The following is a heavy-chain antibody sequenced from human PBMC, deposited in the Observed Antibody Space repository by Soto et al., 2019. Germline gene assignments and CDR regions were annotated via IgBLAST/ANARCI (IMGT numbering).Heavy chain of an antibody. D-gene: IGHD4-17*01. CDR2: MNPNSGNT. Sequence: ASVKVSCKASGYTFTSYDINWVRQASGQGLEWMGWMNPNSGNTGYAQKFQGRVTMTRNTSKSTAYMELSSLRAEDTAMYYCARDPFATDYVGSVDFDLWGPGTLVTVSS. CDR1: GYTFTSYD. J-gene: IGHJ4*02. V-gene: IGHV1-8*01. CDR3: ARDPFATDYVGSVDFDL.